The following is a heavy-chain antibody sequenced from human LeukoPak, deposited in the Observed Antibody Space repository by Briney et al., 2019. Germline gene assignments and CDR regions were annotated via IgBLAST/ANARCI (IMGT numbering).Heavy chain of an antibody. Sequence: ASVKVSCKASGGTFRNFVFSWVRQAPGQGLEWMGAIVPDFDTSTYAQTFQGRVTLTADESTSTAYMELSSLNSDDTAVYFCASHENSDFGVNSWGPGTLVTVSS. J-gene: IGHJ4*02. CDR1: GGTFRNFV. CDR2: IVPDFDTS. CDR3: ASHENSDFGVNS. V-gene: IGHV1-69*01. D-gene: IGHD4-17*01.